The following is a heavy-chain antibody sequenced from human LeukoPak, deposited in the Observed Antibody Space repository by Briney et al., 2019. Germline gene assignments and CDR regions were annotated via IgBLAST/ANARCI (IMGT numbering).Heavy chain of an antibody. J-gene: IGHJ4*02. CDR2: MNPNSGNT. CDR1: GYTFSTCD. V-gene: IGHV1-8*01. Sequence: ASVEVSCKASGYTFSTCDINWVRQATGQGLEWIGWMNPNSGNTGFAHKFQGRVTMTRDTSINTAHMELSSLRSEDTAVYYCTRALGSISHWGQGTLVTVSS. CDR3: TRALGSISH. D-gene: IGHD1-1*01.